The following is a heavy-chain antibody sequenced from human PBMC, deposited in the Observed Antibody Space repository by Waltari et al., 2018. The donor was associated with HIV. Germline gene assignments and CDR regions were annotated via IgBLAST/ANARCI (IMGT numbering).Heavy chain of an antibody. V-gene: IGHV3-64D*06. J-gene: IGHJ3*02. Sequence: EVQLVASGGGLVKPGGSLRPSCSASGVTFSIYPLHWVRPAPGKGLGYVSAITSHGKNTYYVDSVKGRFTISRDNSKNMLYLQMRSLRAEDTALYYCVKDSGYNSSGGAFDIWGQGTMVIVSS. CDR3: VKDSGYNSSGGAFDI. CDR1: GVTFSIYP. CDR2: ITSHGKNT. D-gene: IGHD3-22*01.